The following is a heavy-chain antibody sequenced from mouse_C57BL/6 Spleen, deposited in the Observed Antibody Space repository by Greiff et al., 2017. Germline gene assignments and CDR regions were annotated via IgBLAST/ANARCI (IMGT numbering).Heavy chain of an antibody. CDR3: ARGGNPYAMDY. J-gene: IGHJ4*01. D-gene: IGHD2-1*01. V-gene: IGHV1-64*01. Sequence: QVQLQQPGAELVKPGASVKLSCKASGYTFTSYWMHWVKQRPGQGLEWIGMIHPNSGSTNYNEKFKSKATLTVDKSSSTAFMQLSCLTSEDSAVYYCARGGNPYAMDYWGQGTSVTVSS. CDR2: IHPNSGST. CDR1: GYTFTSYW.